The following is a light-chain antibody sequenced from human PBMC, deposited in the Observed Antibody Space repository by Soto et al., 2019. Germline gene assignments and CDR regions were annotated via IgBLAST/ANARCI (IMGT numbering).Light chain of an antibody. CDR1: QGIRND. V-gene: IGKV1-17*02. CDR3: LRHNRYPLT. J-gene: IGKJ4*01. CDR2: AAS. Sequence: DIQMTQSPSSLSASVGDIVTITCRASQGIRNDLHWYQQKPGKAPKRLIYAASSLQSGVPSRFSASGSGTEFTLTISNLQPEDCATYYCLRHNRYPLTFGGGPKVEIK.